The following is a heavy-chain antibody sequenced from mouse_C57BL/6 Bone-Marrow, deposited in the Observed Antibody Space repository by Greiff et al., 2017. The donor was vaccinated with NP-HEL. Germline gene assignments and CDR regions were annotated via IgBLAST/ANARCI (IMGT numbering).Heavy chain of an antibody. CDR3: TRFPNYYYGMDY. J-gene: IGHJ4*01. CDR1: GYTFTDYE. V-gene: IGHV1-15*01. Sequence: QVQLQQSGAELVRPGASVTLSCKASGYTFTDYEMHWVKQTPVHGLEWIGAIDPETGGTAYNQKFKGKAILTADKSSSTAYMELRSLTSEDSAVYYCTRFPNYYYGMDYWGQGTSVTVSS. CDR2: IDPETGGT.